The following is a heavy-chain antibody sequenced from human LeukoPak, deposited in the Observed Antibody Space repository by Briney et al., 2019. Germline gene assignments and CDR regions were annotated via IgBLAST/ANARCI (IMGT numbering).Heavy chain of an antibody. V-gene: IGHV1-46*01. J-gene: IGHJ4*02. CDR1: GYTFTSYY. Sequence: ASVKVSCKASGYTFTSYYTHWVRQAPGQGLQWMGLINPSGGSTSYAQKFQGRVTMTRDTSTSTVFMELSSLTSEDTAVYYCARTFSIASAGRNDYWGQGTLVTVSS. CDR3: ARTFSIASAGRNDY. CDR2: INPSGGST. D-gene: IGHD6-13*01.